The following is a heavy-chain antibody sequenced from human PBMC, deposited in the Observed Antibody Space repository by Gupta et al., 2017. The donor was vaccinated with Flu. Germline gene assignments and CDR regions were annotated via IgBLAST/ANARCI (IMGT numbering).Heavy chain of an antibody. CDR2: INHSGST. J-gene: IGHJ4*02. CDR3: ARVTFSDCSSTSCLKYYFDY. Sequence: QVQLQQWGAGLLKPSETLSLTCAVYGGSFSGYYWSWIRQPPGKGLEWIGEINHSGSTNYNPSLKSRVTISVDTSKNQFSLKLSSVTAADTAVYYCARVTFSDCSSTSCLKYYFDYWGQGTLVTVSS. V-gene: IGHV4-34*01. D-gene: IGHD2-2*01. CDR1: GGSFSGYY.